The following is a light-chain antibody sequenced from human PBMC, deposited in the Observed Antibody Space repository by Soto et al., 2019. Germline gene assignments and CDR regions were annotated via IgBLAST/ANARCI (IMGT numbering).Light chain of an antibody. CDR1: SSDVGGYNL. CDR2: EGI. J-gene: IGLJ3*02. V-gene: IGLV2-23*01. CDR3: CSYAGSSTVL. Sequence: QSALTQPPSVSGSPGQSITISCTGTSSDVGGYNLVSWYQQHPGKAPKLMIYEGIKRPSGVSNRFSGSKSGNTASLTISGLQAEDEADYYCCSYAGSSTVLFGGGTKLTVL.